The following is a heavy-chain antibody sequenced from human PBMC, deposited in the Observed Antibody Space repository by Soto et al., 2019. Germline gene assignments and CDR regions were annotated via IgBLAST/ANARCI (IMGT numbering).Heavy chain of an antibody. CDR2: IYWNEDK. Sequence: SGPTLVNPTQTLTLTCTFSAFSLSTNGVGVGWIRQPPGKPLEWLAVIYWNEDKRYSRSLKSRLSITKNTSKNQVVLTMTTMDPVDTATYYCVHTVMVHTITGGHYFAYCGPGNLVTVSS. D-gene: IGHD2-8*01. CDR3: VHTVMVHTITGGHYFAY. CDR1: AFSLSTNGVG. V-gene: IGHV2-5*01. J-gene: IGHJ4*02.